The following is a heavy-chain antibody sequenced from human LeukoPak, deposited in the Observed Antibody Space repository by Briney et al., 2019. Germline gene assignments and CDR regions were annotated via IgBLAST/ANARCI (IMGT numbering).Heavy chain of an antibody. Sequence: GGSLRLSCAASGISFWRHAMNWVRQAPGKGLEWVSGIYGAATATYYADSVKGRLTISRDNSKNTVWLQINSLRAEDTAVYYCAKSLHDSSTYWSEFRGFDIWGQGTMVTVSS. CDR2: IYGAATAT. V-gene: IGHV3-23*01. J-gene: IGHJ3*02. D-gene: IGHD4-11*01. CDR1: GISFWRHA. CDR3: AKSLHDSSTYWSEFRGFDI.